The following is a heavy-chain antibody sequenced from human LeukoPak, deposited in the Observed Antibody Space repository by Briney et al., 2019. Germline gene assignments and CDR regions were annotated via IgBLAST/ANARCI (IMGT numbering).Heavy chain of an antibody. V-gene: IGHV3-30*03. J-gene: IGHJ4*02. Sequence: PGRSLRLSCAASGFTFSSYGMHWVRQAPGKGLEWVAVISYDGSNKYYAESVKGRFTISRDNSKNTLYLQMNSLRAEYTAIYYCAGHTELDYWGQGTLVTVSS. CDR3: AGHTELDY. CDR1: GFTFSSYG. CDR2: ISYDGSNK. D-gene: IGHD1-26*01.